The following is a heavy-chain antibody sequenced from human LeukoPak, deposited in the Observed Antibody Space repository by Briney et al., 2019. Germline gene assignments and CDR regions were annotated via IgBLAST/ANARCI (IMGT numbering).Heavy chain of an antibody. CDR2: INDRGDST. Sequence: GGSLRLSCAASGFSLTTYAMGWVRQAPGKGLEWVSVINDRGDSTYYADSVKGRFTISRDNARNSLYLQMNSLRVEDTGVYYCARDPYSGNYGEYYYYYMDVWGKGTTVTISS. V-gene: IGHV3-23*01. J-gene: IGHJ6*03. CDR1: GFSLTTYA. D-gene: IGHD1-26*01. CDR3: ARDPYSGNYGEYYYYYMDV.